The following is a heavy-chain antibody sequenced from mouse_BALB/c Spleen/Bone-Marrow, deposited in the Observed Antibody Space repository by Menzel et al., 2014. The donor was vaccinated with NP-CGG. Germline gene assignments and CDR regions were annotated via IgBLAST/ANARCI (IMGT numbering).Heavy chain of an antibody. CDR3: ARRRDYDYFDY. J-gene: IGHJ2*01. D-gene: IGHD2-4*01. CDR1: GFTFSNYG. V-gene: IGHV5-6*02. CDR2: ISSGGTYT. Sequence: EVMLVESGGALVKPGGSLKLSCAASGFTFSNYGMSWVRQIPDKRLEWVATISSGGTYTFYPDSVKGRFTISRDNTKNTLTLQMTSLKSEDTAMYYCARRRDYDYFDYWGQGTTLTVSS.